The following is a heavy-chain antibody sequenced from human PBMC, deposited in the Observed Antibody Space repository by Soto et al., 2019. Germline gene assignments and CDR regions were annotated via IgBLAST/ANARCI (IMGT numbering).Heavy chain of an antibody. CDR2: ISAYNGNT. V-gene: IGHV1-18*01. CDR1: GYTFTSYA. Sequence: VKVSCKASGYTFTSYAMHWVRQAPGQGLEWMGWISAYNGNTNYAQKLQGRVTMTTDTSTSTAYMELRSLRSDDTAVYYCARDLVTMVRGAPNWFDPWGQGTLVTVSS. CDR3: ARDLVTMVRGAPNWFDP. D-gene: IGHD3-10*01. J-gene: IGHJ5*02.